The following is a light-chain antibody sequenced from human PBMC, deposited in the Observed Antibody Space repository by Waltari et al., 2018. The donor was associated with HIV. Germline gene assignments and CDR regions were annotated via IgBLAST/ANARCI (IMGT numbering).Light chain of an antibody. CDR2: PVT. J-gene: IGLJ1*01. CDR3: CSNAARATYV. V-gene: IGLV2-11*01. CDR1: SSDVGGYNY. Sequence: QSALAQPRSVSGSPGQSVTISCTGTSSDVGGYNYVSWFQHHTGKAPKLISCPVTKRPSGGPDRFSASQSGNTASLTISGLQAEDEAEYYCCSNAARATYVFGTGTQVTVL.